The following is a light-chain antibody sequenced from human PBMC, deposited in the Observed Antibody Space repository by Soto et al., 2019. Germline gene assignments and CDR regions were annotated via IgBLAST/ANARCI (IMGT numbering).Light chain of an antibody. CDR1: QSVSNNY. Sequence: EIVLTQSPGTLSLSPGERATLSCRASQSVSNNYLAWYQQKPGQAPRLLIYGASNRATGIADRFSGSGSGTVFPLTISRLEPEAFAVYYCQQYGSSVTFGQGTKVDIK. J-gene: IGKJ1*01. V-gene: IGKV3-20*01. CDR3: QQYGSSVT. CDR2: GAS.